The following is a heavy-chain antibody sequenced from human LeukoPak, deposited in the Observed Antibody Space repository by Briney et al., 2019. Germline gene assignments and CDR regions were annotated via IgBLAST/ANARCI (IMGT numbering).Heavy chain of an antibody. CDR2: IYYSGST. J-gene: IGHJ4*02. CDR1: GGSISSYY. Sequence: SETLSLTCTVSGGSISSYYGSWIRQPPGKGLEWIGYIYYSGSTNYNPSLKSRVTISVDTSKNQFSLKLSSVTAADTAVYYCARLYSSSWYVLTNYYFDYWGQGTLVTVSS. V-gene: IGHV4-59*08. D-gene: IGHD6-13*01. CDR3: ARLYSSSWYVLTNYYFDY.